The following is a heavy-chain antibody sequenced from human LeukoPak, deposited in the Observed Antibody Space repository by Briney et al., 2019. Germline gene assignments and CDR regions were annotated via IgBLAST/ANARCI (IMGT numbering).Heavy chain of an antibody. D-gene: IGHD6-13*01. CDR2: IGTAGET. V-gene: IGHV3-13*01. Sequence: PGGSLRLSCAASGFTFSSYAMSWVRQAPGKGLEWVSGIGTAGETYYPGSVKGRFTISRENAKNSLYLQMNSLRAGDTAVYYCAIAAYSSTWYSRYFDLWGRGTLVTVSS. CDR1: GFTFSSYA. J-gene: IGHJ2*01. CDR3: AIAAYSSTWYSRYFDL.